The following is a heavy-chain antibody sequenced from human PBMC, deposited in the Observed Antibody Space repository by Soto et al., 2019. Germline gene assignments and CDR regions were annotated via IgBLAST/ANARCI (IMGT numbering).Heavy chain of an antibody. D-gene: IGHD1-1*01. CDR2: INPNSGGT. CDR1: GYTFTGYY. V-gene: IGHV1-2*04. CDR3: ARVAGTKQYYFDY. Sequence: ASVKVSCKASGYTFTGYYMHWVRQAPGQGLEWMGWINPNSGGTNYAQKFQGWVTMTRDTSISTAYMELSRLRSDDTAVYYCARVAGTKQYYFDYWGQGTLVTVSS. J-gene: IGHJ4*02.